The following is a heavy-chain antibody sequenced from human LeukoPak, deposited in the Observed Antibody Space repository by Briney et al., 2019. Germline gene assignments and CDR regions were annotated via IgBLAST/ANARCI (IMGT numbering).Heavy chain of an antibody. D-gene: IGHD4-17*01. CDR2: ISYDGSNK. V-gene: IGHV3-30*04. J-gene: IGHJ6*03. Sequence: GGSLRLSCAASGFTFSSYAMHWVRQAPGKGLEWVAVISYDGSNKYYADSVKGRFTISRDNSKNTLYLQMNSLRAEDTAVYYCAKVDVRYGDSRPDYYYYYYMDVWGKGTTVTISS. CDR3: AKVDVRYGDSRPDYYYYYYMDV. CDR1: GFTFSSYA.